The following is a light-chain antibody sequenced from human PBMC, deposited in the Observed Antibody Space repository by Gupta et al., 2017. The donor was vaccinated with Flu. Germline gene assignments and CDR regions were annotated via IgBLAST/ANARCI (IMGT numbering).Light chain of an antibody. J-gene: IGLJ3*02. CDR1: SSTIGSNV. V-gene: IGLV1-44*01. CDR2: NDN. Sequence: VITSCSGSSSTIGSNVVTCYQQLPGTAPNLLLYNDNQRHSGCPDRVSGSKSGTSASLAIRGLQAEDEADYYCEAWDDSLNGLWVIGGGTKLTVL. CDR3: EAWDDSLNGLWV.